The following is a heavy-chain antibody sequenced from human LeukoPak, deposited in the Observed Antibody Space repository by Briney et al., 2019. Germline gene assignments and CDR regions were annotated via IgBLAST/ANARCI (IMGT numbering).Heavy chain of an antibody. J-gene: IGHJ3*02. D-gene: IGHD6-19*01. CDR2: INSDGSST. CDR1: GFTFSSYN. CDR3: ARRGAASGAFDI. Sequence: GGSLRLSCAASGFTFSSYNMNWVRQAPGKGLEWVSRINSDGSSTTYADSVKGRFTISRDNAKNTLYLQMNSLRAEDTAVYYCARRGAASGAFDIWGQGTMVTVSS. V-gene: IGHV3-74*01.